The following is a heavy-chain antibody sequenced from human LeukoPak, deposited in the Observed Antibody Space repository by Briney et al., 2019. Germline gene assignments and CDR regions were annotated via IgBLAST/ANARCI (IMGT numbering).Heavy chain of an antibody. V-gene: IGHV3-23*01. J-gene: IGHJ4*02. CDR3: ARIIVGALWDNY. D-gene: IGHD1-26*01. Sequence: PVGSLRLSCTASGFTFSNYAMGWVRQAPGKGLAWVSVSGSGGSPFYADSVKGRFTISRDNSKNTLYLQMNSLRAEDTAVYYCARIIVGALWDNYWGQGTLVTVSS. CDR1: GFTFSNYA. CDR2: SGSGGSP.